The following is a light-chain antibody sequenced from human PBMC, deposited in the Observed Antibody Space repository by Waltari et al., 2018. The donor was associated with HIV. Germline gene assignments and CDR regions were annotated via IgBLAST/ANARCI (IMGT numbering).Light chain of an antibody. V-gene: IGLV3-27*01. Sequence: SYEPTQPSSVSVSPGQTARITCSGDVVAKKYTRWFQQKPGQAPVMVIYKDSERPSGIPERFSGSSSGTTVTLTISGAHVEDEADYYCYSATDNNLGVFGGGTKLTVL. J-gene: IGLJ2*01. CDR3: YSATDNNLGV. CDR2: KDS. CDR1: VVAKKY.